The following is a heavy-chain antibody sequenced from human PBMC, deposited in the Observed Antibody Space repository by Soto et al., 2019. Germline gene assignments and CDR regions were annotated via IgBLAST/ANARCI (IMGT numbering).Heavy chain of an antibody. CDR3: ASGNAWEVLLAY. CDR2: INHSGST. V-gene: IGHV4-34*01. D-gene: IGHD1-26*01. Sequence: QVQLQQWGAGLLKPSETLSLTCAVYGGSFSGYYWSWIRQPPGKGLEWIGEINHSGSTNYNPSLKSRVTISVDTSQNQFSLKLSSVTAADTAVYYCASGNAWEVLLAYWGQGTLVTVSS. CDR1: GGSFSGYY. J-gene: IGHJ4*02.